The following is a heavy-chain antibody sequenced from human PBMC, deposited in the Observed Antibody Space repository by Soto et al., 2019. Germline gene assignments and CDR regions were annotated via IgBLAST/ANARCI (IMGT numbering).Heavy chain of an antibody. D-gene: IGHD6-13*01. CDR3: ARDREGIAAAALYYYYGMDV. J-gene: IGHJ6*02. V-gene: IGHV3-21*01. Sequence: GGSLRLSCAASGFTCSSYSMNWVRQAPGKRLEWVSSISSSSSYIYYADSVKGRFTISRDNAKNSLYLQMNSLRAEDTAVYYCARDREGIAAAALYYYYGMDVWGQGTTVTVSS. CDR1: GFTCSSYS. CDR2: ISSSSSYI.